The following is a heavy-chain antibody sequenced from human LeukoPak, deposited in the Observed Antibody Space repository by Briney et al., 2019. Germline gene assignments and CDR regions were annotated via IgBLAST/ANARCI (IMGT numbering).Heavy chain of an antibody. CDR2: IYTSGST. Sequence: SETLSLTCTVSGGSISSYYWSWIRQPAGKGLEWIGRIYTSGSTNYNPSLKSRVTMSIDTSKNHFSLRLSSVTAADTAVYYCASSNYYGSGTYYKPLRADWFDPWGQGTLVAVSS. V-gene: IGHV4-4*07. D-gene: IGHD3-10*01. CDR3: ASSNYYGSGTYYKPLRADWFDP. CDR1: GGSISSYY. J-gene: IGHJ5*02.